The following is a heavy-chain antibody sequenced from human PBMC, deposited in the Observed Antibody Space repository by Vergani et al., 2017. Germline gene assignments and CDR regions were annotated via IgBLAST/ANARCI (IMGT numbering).Heavy chain of an antibody. V-gene: IGHV4-30-2*01. Sequence: QVQLQESGPGLVKPSQTLSLTCAVTGDSISSGGYSWSWIRQPPGKGLEWIGYIYHSGSTYYNPSLKSRVTISVDRSKNQFSLKLSSVTAADTAVYYCARGVFTMVRGVNTQNWFDPWGQGTLVTVSS. CDR1: GDSISSGGYS. J-gene: IGHJ5*02. CDR3: ARGVFTMVRGVNTQNWFDP. CDR2: IYHSGST. D-gene: IGHD3-10*01.